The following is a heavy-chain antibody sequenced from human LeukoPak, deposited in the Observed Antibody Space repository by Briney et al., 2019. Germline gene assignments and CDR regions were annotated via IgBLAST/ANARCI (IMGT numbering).Heavy chain of an antibody. Sequence: ASVKVSCKASGYTFSSYGISWVRQAPGQGLEWLGWVSTYNGNTNYAQKFQGRVTMTTDASTGTAYMELGSLTFDDTAIYYCARDRDKDVLTGYSFFDYWGQGTLVTVSS. CDR3: ARDRDKDVLTGYSFFDY. J-gene: IGHJ4*02. V-gene: IGHV1-18*01. CDR2: VSTYNGNT. D-gene: IGHD3-9*01. CDR1: GYTFSSYG.